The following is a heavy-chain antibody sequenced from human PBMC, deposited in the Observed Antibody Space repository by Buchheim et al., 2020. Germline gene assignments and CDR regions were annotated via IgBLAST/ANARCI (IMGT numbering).Heavy chain of an antibody. J-gene: IGHJ5*02. D-gene: IGHD3-9*01. CDR2: SYYSGST. CDR1: GGSISSSSYY. V-gene: IGHV4-39*01. CDR3: ARHRANYDILTGFIGNWFDP. Sequence: QLQLQESGPGPVKPSETLSLTCTVSGGSISSSSYYWGWIRQPPGKGLEWIGSSYYSGSTYYNPSLQSRVTISVDTSKNQSSLKLSSVTAADTAVYYCARHRANYDILTGFIGNWFDPWGQGTL.